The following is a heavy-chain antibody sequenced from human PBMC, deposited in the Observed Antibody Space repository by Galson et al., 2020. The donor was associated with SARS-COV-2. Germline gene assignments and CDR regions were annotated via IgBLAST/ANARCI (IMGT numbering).Heavy chain of an antibody. V-gene: IGHV3-21*01. J-gene: IGHJ6*03. CDR2: ISSSSSYI. D-gene: IGHD1-1*01. Sequence: GGSLRLSCAASGFTFSSYSMNWVRQAPGKGLEWVSSISSSSSYIYYADSVKGRFTISRDNAKNSLYLQMNSLRAEDTAVYYCASVFGWNPGYYYYYMDVWGKGTTVTVSS. CDR1: GFTFSSYS. CDR3: ASVFGWNPGYYYYYMDV.